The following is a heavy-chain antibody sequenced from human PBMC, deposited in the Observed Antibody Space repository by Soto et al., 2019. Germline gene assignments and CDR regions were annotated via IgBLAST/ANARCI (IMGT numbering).Heavy chain of an antibody. CDR2: ISASDGST. V-gene: IGHV1-18*01. D-gene: IGHD6-6*01. CDR3: ARGGQLVSYSYFDY. J-gene: IGHJ4*02. Sequence: ASVKVSCKASGYAFSFGFSWVRQAPGQGLEWMGWISASDGSTNSAQKFQGRVTMTRDTSTSTVYMELSSLRSEDTAVYYCARGGQLVSYSYFDYWGQGTLVTVSS. CDR1: GYAFSFG.